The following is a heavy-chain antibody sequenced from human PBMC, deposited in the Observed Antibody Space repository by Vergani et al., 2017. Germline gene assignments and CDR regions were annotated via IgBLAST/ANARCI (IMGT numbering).Heavy chain of an antibody. CDR3: ARAVATARSYGMDV. Sequence: QVQLQQWGAGLLKPSETLSLTCAVYGGSFSGYYWSWIRQPPGKGLEWIGEINHSGSTNYNPSLKSRVTISVYTSKNQFSLKLSSVTAADTAVYYCARAVATARSYGMDVWGQGTTVTVSS. D-gene: IGHD5-12*01. V-gene: IGHV4-34*01. CDR1: GGSFSGYY. CDR2: INHSGST. J-gene: IGHJ6*02.